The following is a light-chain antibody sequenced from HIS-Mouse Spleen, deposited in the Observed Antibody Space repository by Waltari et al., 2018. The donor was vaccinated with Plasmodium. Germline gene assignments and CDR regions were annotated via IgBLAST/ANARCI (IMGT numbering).Light chain of an antibody. CDR2: YYSDSDK. Sequence: QPVLTQPPSSSASPGESARLTCTLPSAINVGSYNIYWYQQNQGSPPRYLLYYYSDSDKGQGSGVPSRFSGSKDASANTGILLISGLQSEDEADYYCMIWPSNASGVFGGGTKLTVL. CDR3: MIWPSNASGV. V-gene: IGLV5-37*01. J-gene: IGLJ3*02. CDR1: SAINVGSYN.